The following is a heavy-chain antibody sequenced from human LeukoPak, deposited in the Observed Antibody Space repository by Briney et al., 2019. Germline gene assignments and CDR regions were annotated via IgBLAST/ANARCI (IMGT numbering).Heavy chain of an antibody. CDR3: ARALGASAKFDY. V-gene: IGHV4-59*01. CDR2: IYYSGST. CDR1: GGSISSYY. J-gene: IGHJ4*02. Sequence: PSETLSLTCTVSGGSISSYYWSWIRQPPGKGLEWIGYIYYSGSTNYNPSLKSRVTISVDTSKNQFSLKLSSVTAADTAVYYCARALGASAKFDYWGQGTLVTVSS. D-gene: IGHD1-26*01.